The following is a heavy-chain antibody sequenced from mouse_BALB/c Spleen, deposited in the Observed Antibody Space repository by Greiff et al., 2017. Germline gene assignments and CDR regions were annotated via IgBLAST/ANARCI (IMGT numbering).Heavy chain of an antibody. D-gene: IGHD1-1*01. J-gene: IGHJ3*01. V-gene: IGHV1S81*02. CDR2: INPSNGGT. CDR3: TRGATTVDRWFAY. Sequence: QVQLKESGAELVRPGASVTLSCKASGYTFTDYEMHWVKQRPGQGLEWIGEINPSNGGTNFNEKFKSKATLTVDKSSSTAYMQLSSLTSEDSAVYYCTRGATTVDRWFAYWGQGTLVTVSA. CDR1: GYTFTDYE.